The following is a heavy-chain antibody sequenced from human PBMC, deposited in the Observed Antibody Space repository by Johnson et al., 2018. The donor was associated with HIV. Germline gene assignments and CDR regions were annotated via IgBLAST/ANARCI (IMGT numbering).Heavy chain of an antibody. CDR2: ISYDGDNK. Sequence: QVQLVESGGGVVQPGKSLRLSCAASGFTFNTYAIHWVRQTPVKGLEWVAVISYDGDNKYYAASVKGRFTISRDNSKNTLYLQMNSLRAEDTAVYYCARESGPSSDAFDIWGQGTMVTVSS. CDR3: ARESGPSSDAFDI. V-gene: IGHV3-30*14. CDR1: GFTFNTYA. J-gene: IGHJ3*02. D-gene: IGHD1-26*01.